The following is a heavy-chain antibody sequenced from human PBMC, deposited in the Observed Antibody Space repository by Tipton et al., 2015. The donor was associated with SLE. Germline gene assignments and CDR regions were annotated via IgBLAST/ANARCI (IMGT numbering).Heavy chain of an antibody. CDR2: IYYSGGT. Sequence: LSLTCTVSGGSISSSSYYWGWIRQPPGKGLEWIGSIYYSGGTYYNPSLKSRVTISVDTSKNQFSLKLSSVTAADTAVYYCASGWIQLWLDYWGQGTLVTVSS. D-gene: IGHD5-18*01. J-gene: IGHJ4*02. V-gene: IGHV4-39*07. CDR3: ASGWIQLWLDY. CDR1: GGSISSSSYY.